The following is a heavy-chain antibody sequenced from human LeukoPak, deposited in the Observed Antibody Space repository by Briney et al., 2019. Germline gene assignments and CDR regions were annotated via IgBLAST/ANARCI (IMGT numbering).Heavy chain of an antibody. CDR3: ARETYSSGYPFDY. CDR1: GFTFSSYE. V-gene: IGHV3-48*03. D-gene: IGHD5-18*01. Sequence: GGSLRLSCAASGFTFSSYEMNWVRQAPGKGLEWVSYISSSGSTIYYADSVKGRFTISRDNAKNSLYLQMNSLRAEDTAVYYCARETYSSGYPFDYWGQGTLVTVSS. CDR2: ISSSGSTI. J-gene: IGHJ4*02.